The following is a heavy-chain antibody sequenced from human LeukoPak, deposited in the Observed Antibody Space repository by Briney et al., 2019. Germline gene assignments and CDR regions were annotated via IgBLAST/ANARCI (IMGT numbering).Heavy chain of an antibody. Sequence: GGSLRLSCVASGFTFDAYVMHWVRQAPGKGLEWVSLITGDGGSTYYVDSVKGRFTISRDNSKNSLYLQMNSLRTEDTALYYCARGEDYYGSGSYEYWGQGTLVNVSS. J-gene: IGHJ4*02. CDR2: ITGDGGST. D-gene: IGHD3-10*01. CDR1: GFTFDAYV. CDR3: ARGEDYYGSGSYEY. V-gene: IGHV3-43*02.